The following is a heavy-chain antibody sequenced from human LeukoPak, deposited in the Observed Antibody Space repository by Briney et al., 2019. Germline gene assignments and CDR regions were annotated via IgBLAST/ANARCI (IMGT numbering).Heavy chain of an antibody. CDR1: GYTFTGYY. CDR2: INPNSGGT. Sequence: EASVKVSCKASGYTFTGYYMHWVRQAPGQGLEWKGRINPNSGGTNYAQKFQGRVTMTRDTSISTAYMELSRLRSDDTAVYYCARDPTAYCGGDCYSGLSWGQGTLVTVSS. J-gene: IGHJ5*02. CDR3: ARDPTAYCGGDCYSGLS. D-gene: IGHD2-21*02. V-gene: IGHV1-2*06.